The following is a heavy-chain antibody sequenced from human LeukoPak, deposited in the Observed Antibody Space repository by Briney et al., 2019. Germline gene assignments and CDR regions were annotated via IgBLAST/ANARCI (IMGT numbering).Heavy chain of an antibody. CDR3: ARREGHKISGYYYYYMDV. Sequence: PSETLSLTCTVSGGSISSSSYYWGWIRQPPGKGLEWIGSIYYSGSTYYNPSLKSRVTISVDTSKNQFSLKLSSVTAADTAVYYCARREGHKISGYYYYYMDVWGKGTTVTVSS. J-gene: IGHJ6*03. CDR1: GGSISSSSYY. D-gene: IGHD2-15*01. V-gene: IGHV4-39*07. CDR2: IYYSGST.